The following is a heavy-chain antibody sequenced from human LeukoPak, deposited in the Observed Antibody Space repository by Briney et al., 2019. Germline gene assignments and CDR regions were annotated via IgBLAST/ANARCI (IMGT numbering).Heavy chain of an antibody. CDR2: IKQDGSEK. Sequence: GGSLRLYCAASGFTFSSYWMSWVRQAPGKGLEWVANIKQDGSEKYYVDSVKGRFTISRDNAKNSLYLQMNSLRAEDTAVYYCARDQYCSSTSCYDYWGQGTLVTVSS. CDR3: ARDQYCSSTSCYDY. V-gene: IGHV3-7*01. D-gene: IGHD2-2*01. J-gene: IGHJ4*02. CDR1: GFTFSSYW.